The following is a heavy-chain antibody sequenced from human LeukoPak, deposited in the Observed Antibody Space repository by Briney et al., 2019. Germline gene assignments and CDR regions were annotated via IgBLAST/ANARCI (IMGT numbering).Heavy chain of an antibody. V-gene: IGHV3-23*01. CDR3: LRPGKYQLRWQEGGDMDV. CDR1: GFTFSSYA. Sequence: GGSLRLSCAASGFTFSSYAMSWVRQAPGKGLEWVSAISGSGGSTYYADSVKGRFTISRDNSKNTLYLQMNNLDSEDTALYYCLRPGKYQLRWQEGGDMDVWGQGATVTVSS. CDR2: ISGSGGST. D-gene: IGHD1-1*01. J-gene: IGHJ6*02.